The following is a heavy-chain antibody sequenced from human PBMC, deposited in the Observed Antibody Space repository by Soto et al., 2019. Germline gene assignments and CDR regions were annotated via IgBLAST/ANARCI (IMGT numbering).Heavy chain of an antibody. D-gene: IGHD3-3*01. V-gene: IGHV1-69*13. CDR3: ARDLKTPFEYDSEGWFDP. CDR2: IIPIFGTA. CDR1: GGTFSSYA. Sequence: ASVKVSCKASGGTFSSYAISWVRQAPGQGLEWMGGIIPIFGTANYAQKFQGRVTITADESTSTAYMELSSLRSEDTAVYYCARDLKTPFEYDSEGWFDPWGQGTLVTVSS. J-gene: IGHJ5*02.